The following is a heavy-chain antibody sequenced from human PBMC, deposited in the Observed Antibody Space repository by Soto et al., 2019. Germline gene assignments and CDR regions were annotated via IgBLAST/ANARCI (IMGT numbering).Heavy chain of an antibody. CDR3: ARPDIVVVVAASNWYFDL. V-gene: IGHV4-34*01. CDR2: INHSGST. J-gene: IGHJ2*01. Sequence: QVHLQQWGAGLLKPSETLSLTCAVYGGSFSGYYWSWIRQPPGKGLEWIGEINHSGSTNYNPSLKCRVTISVDTSMNQFPLKLSSVTAADTAVYYCARPDIVVVVAASNWYFDLWGRGTLVTVSS. CDR1: GGSFSGYY. D-gene: IGHD2-15*01.